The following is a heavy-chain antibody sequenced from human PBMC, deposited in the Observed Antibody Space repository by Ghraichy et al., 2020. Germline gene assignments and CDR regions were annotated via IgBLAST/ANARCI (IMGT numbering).Heavy chain of an antibody. V-gene: IGHV4-34*01. CDR3: ARARGQQLVFYYYYGMDV. J-gene: IGHJ6*02. CDR2: INHSGST. Sequence: GSLSLTCAVYGGSFSGYYWSWIRQPPGKGLEWIGEINHSGSTNYNPSLKSRVTISVDTSKNQFSLKLSSVTAADTAVYYCARARGQQLVFYYYYGMDVWGQGTTVTVSS. D-gene: IGHD6-13*01. CDR1: GGSFSGYY.